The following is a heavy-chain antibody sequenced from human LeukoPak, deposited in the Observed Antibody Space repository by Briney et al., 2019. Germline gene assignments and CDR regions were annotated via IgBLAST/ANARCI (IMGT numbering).Heavy chain of an antibody. CDR1: GGSISSYY. D-gene: IGHD6-6*01. Sequence: PSETLSLTCTVSGGSISSYYWSWIRQPPGKGLEWIGYIYYSGSTNYNPSLKSRVTISVDTSKNQFSLKLSSVTAADTAVYYCARFPLTREIAARVRYIDVWGKGTTVTVSS. CDR3: ARFPLTREIAARVRYIDV. CDR2: IYYSGST. J-gene: IGHJ6*03. V-gene: IGHV4-59*01.